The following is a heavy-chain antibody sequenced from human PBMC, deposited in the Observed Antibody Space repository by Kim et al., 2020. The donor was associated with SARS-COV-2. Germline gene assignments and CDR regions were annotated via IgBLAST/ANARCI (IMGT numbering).Heavy chain of an antibody. CDR1: GFTFSSYW. CDR2: IKQDGSEK. Sequence: GGSLRLSCAASGFTFSSYWMSWVRQAPGKGLEWVANIKQDGSEKYYVDSVKGRFTISRDNAKNSLYLQMNSLRAEDTAVYYCAGQTTVTSHYYYYGMDVWGQGTTVTVSS. D-gene: IGHD4-17*01. CDR3: AGQTTVTSHYYYYGMDV. V-gene: IGHV3-7*03. J-gene: IGHJ6*02.